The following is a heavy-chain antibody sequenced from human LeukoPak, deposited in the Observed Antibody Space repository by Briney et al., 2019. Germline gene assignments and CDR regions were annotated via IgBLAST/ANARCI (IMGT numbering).Heavy chain of an antibody. V-gene: IGHV4-34*01. CDR2: INHSGST. Sequence: SETLSLTCAVYGGSFSGYYWSWIRQPPGKGLEWIGEINHSGSTNYNLSLKSRVTISVDTSKNQFSLKLSSVTAADTAVYYCARGPRGWELLGVRFGSWGQGTLVTVSS. J-gene: IGHJ4*02. CDR1: GGSFSGYY. D-gene: IGHD1-26*01. CDR3: ARGPRGWELLGVRFGS.